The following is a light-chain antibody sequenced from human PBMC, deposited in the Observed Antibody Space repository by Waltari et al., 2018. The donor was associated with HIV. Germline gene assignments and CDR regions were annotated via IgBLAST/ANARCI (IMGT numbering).Light chain of an antibody. V-gene: IGKV3-20*01. CDR3: QQYGNSPRT. CDR1: QTVISDY. CDR2: CAS. Sequence: EIVLTQSPGTLSLSPGERATLPCRAPQTVISDYLAWYQQKPGQAPRLLIYCASTRATGIPDRFSGSGSGTDFTLTISRLEPEDFAVYYCQQYGNSPRTFGQGTKLDIK. J-gene: IGKJ2*01.